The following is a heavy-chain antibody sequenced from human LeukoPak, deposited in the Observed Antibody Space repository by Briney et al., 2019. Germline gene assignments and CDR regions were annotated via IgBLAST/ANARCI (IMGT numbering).Heavy chain of an antibody. D-gene: IGHD2-2*01. CDR1: GGSISSYY. J-gene: IGHJ6*03. V-gene: IGHV4-4*07. CDR3: ARDGTGYCSSTSCPGPMDV. Sequence: SETLSLTCTGSGGSISSYYWSWIRQPAGKGLEWIGRIYTSGSTNYNPSLKSRVTMSVDTSKNQFSLKLSSVTAADTAVYYCARDGTGYCSSTSCPGPMDVWGKGTTVTVSS. CDR2: IYTSGST.